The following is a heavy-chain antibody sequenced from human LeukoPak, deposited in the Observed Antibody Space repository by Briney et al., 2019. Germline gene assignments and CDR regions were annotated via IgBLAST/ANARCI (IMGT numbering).Heavy chain of an antibody. CDR2: IYNSGSKT. D-gene: IGHD6-19*01. J-gene: IGHJ4*02. CDR3: SKDVVPDSGWDLDY. Sequence: GGSLRLSCTASGFSFSTYSMTWVRQGPGKGLEWVSSIYNSGSKTFYADSVKGRFTISRDNSKNTLYLQMNSLTAEDAAIYYCSKDVVPDSGWDLDYWGQGTLVTVSS. V-gene: IGHV3-23*05. CDR1: GFSFSTYS.